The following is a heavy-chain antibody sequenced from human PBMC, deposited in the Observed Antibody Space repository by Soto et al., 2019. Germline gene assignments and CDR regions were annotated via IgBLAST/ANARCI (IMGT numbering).Heavy chain of an antibody. CDR2: INHSGST. Sequence: SETLSLTCAVYGGSFSGYYWSWIRQPPGKGLEWIGEINHSGSTNYNPSLKSRVTISVDTSKNQFSLKLSSVTAADTAVYYCARSGVYYYGSGSYYKGYYFDYWGQGTLVTVSS. CDR1: GGSFSGYY. J-gene: IGHJ4*02. V-gene: IGHV4-34*01. CDR3: ARSGVYYYGSGSYYKGYYFDY. D-gene: IGHD3-10*01.